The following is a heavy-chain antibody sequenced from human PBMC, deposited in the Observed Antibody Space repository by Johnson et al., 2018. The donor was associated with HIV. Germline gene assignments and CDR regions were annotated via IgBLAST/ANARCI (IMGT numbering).Heavy chain of an antibody. CDR1: GFTFRNYG. CDR2: IRYDGSNK. D-gene: IGHD1-26*01. J-gene: IGHJ3*02. Sequence: VHLVESGGGVVQPGGSLRLSCAASGFTFRNYGMHWVRQAPGKGLEWVAFIRYDGSNKYYADSVKGRFTMSRDISKNTLHLQMNSLRVEDTALYYCAKEAPGRWDLPIWAAFDIWGQGTMVTVSS. V-gene: IGHV3-30*02. CDR3: AKEAPGRWDLPIWAAFDI.